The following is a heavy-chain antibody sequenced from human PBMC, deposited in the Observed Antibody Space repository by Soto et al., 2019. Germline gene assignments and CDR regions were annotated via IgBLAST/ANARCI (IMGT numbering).Heavy chain of an antibody. CDR2: ISGSGGST. J-gene: IGHJ4*02. CDR3: AKLGVVLWFGESTNFDY. Sequence: GGSLRLSCAACGFAFSSYAMSWVRQAPGKGLEWVSAISGSGGSTYYADSVKGRFTISRDNSKNTLYLQMNSLRAEDTAVYYCAKLGVVLWFGESTNFDYWGQGTLVTVSS. V-gene: IGHV3-23*01. D-gene: IGHD3-10*01. CDR1: GFAFSSYA.